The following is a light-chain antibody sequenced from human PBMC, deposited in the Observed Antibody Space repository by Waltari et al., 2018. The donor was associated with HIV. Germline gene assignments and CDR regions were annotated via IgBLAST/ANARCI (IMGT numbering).Light chain of an antibody. CDR3: QQYEFWPT. Sequence: VVLTQSPASLSLSPGETVPLSCTASQNVNTNLAWYHHRPGQAPRLVMFGASTRSAGLPARFIGGGSGTNFTLTIRNVQSEDFAVYYCQQYEFWPTFGQGTKV. V-gene: IGKV3-15*01. CDR1: QNVNTN. J-gene: IGKJ1*01. CDR2: GAS.